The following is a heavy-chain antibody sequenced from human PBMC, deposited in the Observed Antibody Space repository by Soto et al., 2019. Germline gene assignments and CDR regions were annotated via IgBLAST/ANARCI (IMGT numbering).Heavy chain of an antibody. J-gene: IGHJ6*02. V-gene: IGHV3-23*01. CDR3: AKYKRAAAQGGYYYGMDV. D-gene: IGHD2-2*01. CDR1: GFTFSSYA. CDR2: ISGSGGST. Sequence: PXGSLRLSCAASGFTFSSYAMSWVRQAPGKGLEWVSAISGSGGSTHYADSVKGRFTISRDNSKNTLYLQMNSLRAEDTAVYYCAKYKRAAAQGGYYYGMDVWGQGTTVTVSS.